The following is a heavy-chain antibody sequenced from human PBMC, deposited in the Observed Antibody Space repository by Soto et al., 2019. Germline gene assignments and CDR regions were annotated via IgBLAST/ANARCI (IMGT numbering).Heavy chain of an antibody. Sequence: SVKVSCKASGGTFSSYAISWVRQAPGQGLEWMGGIIPIFGTANYAQKFQGRVTITADESTSTAYMELSSLRSEDTAIYYCARGVIDGYPIDYWGQGTLVTVSS. CDR2: IIPIFGTA. J-gene: IGHJ4*02. CDR1: GGTFSSYA. V-gene: IGHV1-69*13. CDR3: ARGVIDGYPIDY. D-gene: IGHD5-12*01.